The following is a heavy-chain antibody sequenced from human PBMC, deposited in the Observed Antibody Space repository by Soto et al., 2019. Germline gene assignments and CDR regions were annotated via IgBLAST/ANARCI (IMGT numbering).Heavy chain of an antibody. CDR1: GGSVSGYF. CDR2: ISHSGST. Sequence: XETRSLTCTVYGGSVSGYFWTWIRQPPGKGLEWIGEISHSGSTNYNPSLKSRVTISIDTPKNQFSLELTSVTAADTAVYYCARQGNPRGVDSWGQGALVTVSS. V-gene: IGHV4-34*01. D-gene: IGHD3-16*01. J-gene: IGHJ5*01. CDR3: ARQGNPRGVDS.